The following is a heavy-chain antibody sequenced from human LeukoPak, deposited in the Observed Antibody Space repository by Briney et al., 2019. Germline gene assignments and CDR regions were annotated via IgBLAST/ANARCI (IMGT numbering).Heavy chain of an antibody. J-gene: IGHJ1*01. V-gene: IGHV4-59*01. CDR3: GRGGSFDSPVNNPTYFFDN. CDR2: IYYPVDT. D-gene: IGHD3-22*01. Sequence: SETLSLTCTVSGDSFIGSYWSWIRQAPGKGLEWIGYIYYPVDTNYNPSLQSRVTISADVSKNQFSLRLTSVTAADTAVYYCGRGGSFDSPVNNPTYFFDNWGRGLLAPVSS. CDR1: GDSFIGSY.